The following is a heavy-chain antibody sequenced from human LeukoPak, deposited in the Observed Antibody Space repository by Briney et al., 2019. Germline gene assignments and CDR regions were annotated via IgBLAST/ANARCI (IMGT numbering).Heavy chain of an antibody. CDR1: GYTLTELS. D-gene: IGHD5-12*01. CDR2: FDPEDGET. J-gene: IGHJ3*02. CDR3: ATEKHVDIVATGEAFDI. V-gene: IGHV1-24*01. Sequence: ASVTVSCKVSGYTLTELSMHWVRQARGKGLEWMGGFDPEDGETIYAQKFQGRVTMTEDTSTDTAYMELSSLRSEDTAVYYCATEKHVDIVATGEAFDIWGQGTMVTVSS.